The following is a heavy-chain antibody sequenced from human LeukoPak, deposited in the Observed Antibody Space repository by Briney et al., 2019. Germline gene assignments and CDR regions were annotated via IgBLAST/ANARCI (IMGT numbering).Heavy chain of an antibody. J-gene: IGHJ4*02. V-gene: IGHV4-59*13. D-gene: IGHD6-19*01. CDR1: GGSISRYY. CDR2: LYYIGTSGST. Sequence: SETLSLTCTVSGGSISRYYWSWFRQPPGKELEWFGYLYYIGTSGSTNYNPSLKSRVTISVDMSKNHLSLKLNSVTAADTALYYCAKDSRQRSRLAVAGSNAGDYWGQGTLVTVSS. CDR3: AKDSRQRSRLAVAGSNAGDY.